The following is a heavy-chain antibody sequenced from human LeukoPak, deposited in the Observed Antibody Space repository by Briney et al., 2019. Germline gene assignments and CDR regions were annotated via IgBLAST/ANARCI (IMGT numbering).Heavy chain of an antibody. D-gene: IGHD6-19*01. V-gene: IGHV4-4*07. Sequence: SETLSLTCNVSGGSIRGYYWSWLRQPAGEGLEWIGRIYSSGNTIYNPSLNSRVTISIDMSKNQFSLKVSSVTAADTAVYYCARGRRYSSGWVFDYWGQGTLVTVSS. J-gene: IGHJ4*02. CDR3: ARGRRYSSGWVFDY. CDR2: IYSSGNT. CDR1: GGSIRGYY.